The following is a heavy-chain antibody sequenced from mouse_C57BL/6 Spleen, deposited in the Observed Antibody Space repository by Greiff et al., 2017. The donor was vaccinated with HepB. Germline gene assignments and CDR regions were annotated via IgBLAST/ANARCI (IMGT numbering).Heavy chain of an antibody. CDR1: GYTFTDYN. V-gene: IGHV1-18*01. Sequence: EVKLVESGPELVKPGASVKIPCKASGYTFTDYNMDWVKQSHGKSLEWIGDINPNNGGTIYNQKFKGKATLTVDKSSSTAYMELRSLTSEDTAVYYCARWGYGSSYGYFDVWGTGTTVTVSS. CDR3: ARWGYGSSYGYFDV. J-gene: IGHJ1*03. CDR2: INPNNGGT. D-gene: IGHD1-1*01.